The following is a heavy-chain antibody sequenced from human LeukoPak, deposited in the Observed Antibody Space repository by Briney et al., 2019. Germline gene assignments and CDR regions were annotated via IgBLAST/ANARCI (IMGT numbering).Heavy chain of an antibody. CDR2: IYPGDSDT. D-gene: IGHD5-18*01. CDR3: ARQTVDTAMVNDY. Sequence: GESLKISCKSSGYSFTSYWIGWVRQMPGKGLEWMGIIYPGDSDTRYSPSFQGKVTISADKSISTAYLQWSSLKASDTAMYYCARQTVDTAMVNDYWGQGTLVTVSS. CDR1: GYSFTSYW. J-gene: IGHJ4*02. V-gene: IGHV5-51*01.